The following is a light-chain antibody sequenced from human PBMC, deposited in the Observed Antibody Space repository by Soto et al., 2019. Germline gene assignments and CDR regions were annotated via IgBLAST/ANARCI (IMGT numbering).Light chain of an antibody. V-gene: IGKV1-5*01. Sequence: DIQMTQSPSTVSAYVGDSVTITCRASQSITTWLAGNQQRPGKAPKLLTYDVSSLPSGDPSRFSGSGSGTEFTLTISILQPDDFATYYCQHYKMYSPGTFGQGNKVEIK. CDR2: DVS. J-gene: IGKJ1*01. CDR1: QSITTW. CDR3: QHYKMYSPGT.